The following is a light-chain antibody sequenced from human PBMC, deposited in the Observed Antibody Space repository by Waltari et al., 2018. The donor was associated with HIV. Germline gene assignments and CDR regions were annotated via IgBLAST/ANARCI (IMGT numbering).Light chain of an antibody. J-gene: IGLJ2*01. CDR1: TLGDKY. Sequence: SYELTQPPSVSVSPGQTARITSPGDTLGDKYARGSQQKPGQSPVLVIYQDSKRPSGIPERFSGSNSGNTATLTISGTQAMDEADYYCQAWDSSTGGVVFGGGTKLTVL. CDR3: QAWDSSTGGVV. V-gene: IGLV3-1*01. CDR2: QDS.